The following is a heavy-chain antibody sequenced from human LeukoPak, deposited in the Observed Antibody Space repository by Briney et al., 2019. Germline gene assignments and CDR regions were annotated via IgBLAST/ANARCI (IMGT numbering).Heavy chain of an antibody. CDR3: ARVSVYSSGTSDY. J-gene: IGHJ4*02. Sequence: GGSLRLSCAASGFTVSSNYMSWVRQAPGKGLEWVSVICSGGSTYYADSVKGRFTISRDNSKNTLYLQMNSLRAEDTAVYYCARVSVYSSGTSDYWGQGTLVTVSS. CDR2: ICSGGST. D-gene: IGHD6-19*01. V-gene: IGHV3-66*01. CDR1: GFTVSSNY.